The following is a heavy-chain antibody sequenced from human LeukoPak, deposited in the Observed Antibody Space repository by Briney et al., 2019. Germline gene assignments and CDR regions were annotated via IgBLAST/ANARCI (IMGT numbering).Heavy chain of an antibody. D-gene: IGHD3/OR15-3a*01. CDR3: TTEDF. CDR1: GFTYSTAW. Sequence: GGSLRLSCVGSGFTYSTAWMICVRQAPGKGLEWVGRVKTNAEGGTIDYAAPVKGRFTITRDDSRNTVHLQMNSLKIEDTAVYYCTTEDFWGQGTLVTVSS. V-gene: IGHV3-15*01. CDR2: VKTNAEGGTI. J-gene: IGHJ3*01.